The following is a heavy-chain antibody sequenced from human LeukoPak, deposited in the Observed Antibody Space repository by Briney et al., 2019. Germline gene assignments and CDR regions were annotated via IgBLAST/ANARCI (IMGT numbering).Heavy chain of an antibody. J-gene: IGHJ4*02. CDR1: GGSISSGGYY. D-gene: IGHD3-22*01. V-gene: IGHV4-61*08. CDR3: ARSHCDSSDLIDY. Sequence: SETLSLTCTVSGGSISSGGYYWSWIRQPPGKGLEWIGYIYYSGSTNYNPSLKSRVTISVDTSKNQFSLKLSSVTAADTAVYYCARSHCDSSDLIDYWGQGTLVTVSS. CDR2: IYYSGST.